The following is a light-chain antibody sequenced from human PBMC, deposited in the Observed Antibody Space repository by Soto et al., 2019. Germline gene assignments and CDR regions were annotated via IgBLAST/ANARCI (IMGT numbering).Light chain of an antibody. Sequence: GMTKSPATLSVSPGGRATLSCRASQSISDTLAWYQQKPGQAPRLLIHGASTRAPGFPARFSGSGSGTDFTLTISSLQSEDFTVYYCQQYAIWPWTFGQGTKVDIK. CDR3: QQYAIWPWT. J-gene: IGKJ1*01. V-gene: IGKV3-15*01. CDR1: QSISDT. CDR2: GAS.